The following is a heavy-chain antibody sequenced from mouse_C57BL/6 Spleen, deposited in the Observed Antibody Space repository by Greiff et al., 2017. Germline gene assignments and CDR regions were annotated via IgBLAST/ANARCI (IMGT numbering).Heavy chain of an antibody. D-gene: IGHD1-1*01. CDR2: IRNKANNHAT. Sequence: EVKVEESGGGLVQPGGSMKLSCAASGFTFSDAWMDWVRQSPEKGLEWVAEIRNKANNHATYYAESVKGRFTISRDDSKSSVYLQMNSLRAEDTGIYYCTRRGGSSYYYAMDYWGQGTSVTVSS. V-gene: IGHV6-6*01. J-gene: IGHJ4*01. CDR1: GFTFSDAW. CDR3: TRRGGSSYYYAMDY.